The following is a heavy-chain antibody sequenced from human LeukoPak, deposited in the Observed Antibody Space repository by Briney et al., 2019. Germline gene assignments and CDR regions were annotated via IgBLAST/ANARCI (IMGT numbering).Heavy chain of an antibody. CDR2: INYSGST. D-gene: IGHD3-9*01. CDR3: ARVNILTGYSLIDY. V-gene: IGHV4-39*07. CDR1: GDSISSRSYY. Sequence: SETLSLTCTVSGDSISSRSYYWGWIRQPPGKDLEWIANINYSGSTYYNPSLQSRATISIDTSKNQFSLKLVSVTAADTAVYYCARVNILTGYSLIDYWGQGTLVTVSS. J-gene: IGHJ4*02.